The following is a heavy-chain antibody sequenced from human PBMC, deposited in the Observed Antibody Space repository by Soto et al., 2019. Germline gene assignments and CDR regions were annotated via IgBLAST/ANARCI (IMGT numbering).Heavy chain of an antibody. J-gene: IGHJ4*02. CDR1: GFTFSSYG. CDR2: IWYDGSNK. Sequence: QVQLVESGGGVVQPGRSLRLSCAASGFTFSSYGMHWVRQAPGKGLEWVAVIWYDGSNKYYADSVKGRFTISRDNSKNTLYLQMNSLRAEATAVYYCAREGPYCSGVSCDIGPETAFDYWGQGTLVTVSS. D-gene: IGHD2-15*01. V-gene: IGHV3-33*01. CDR3: AREGPYCSGVSCDIGPETAFDY.